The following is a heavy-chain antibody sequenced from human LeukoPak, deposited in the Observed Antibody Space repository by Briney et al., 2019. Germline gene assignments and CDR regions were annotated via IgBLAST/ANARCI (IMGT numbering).Heavy chain of an antibody. V-gene: IGHV1-69*05. CDR3: ATQVDTAMVNYYYYYMDV. D-gene: IGHD5-18*01. CDR1: GGTFSSYA. CDR2: IIPIFDTA. Sequence: GASVKVSCKASGGTFSSYAISWVRPAPGQGLEWMGGIIPIFDTANYAQKFQGRVTITTDESTSTAYMELSSLRSEDTAVYYCATQVDTAMVNYYYYYMDVWGKGTTVTVSS. J-gene: IGHJ6*03.